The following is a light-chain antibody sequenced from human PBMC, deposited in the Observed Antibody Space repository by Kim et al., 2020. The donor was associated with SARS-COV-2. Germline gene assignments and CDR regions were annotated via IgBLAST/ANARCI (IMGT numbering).Light chain of an antibody. CDR1: QSVLHSSNNKNY. V-gene: IGKV4-1*01. Sequence: RATINCESSQSVLHSSNNKNYLAWYQQKPGQPPKLLIYWASTRESGVPDRFSGSGSGTDFTLTISSLQAEDVAVYYCQQYYSAPLTFGGGTKVEI. CDR3: QQYYSAPLT. J-gene: IGKJ4*01. CDR2: WAS.